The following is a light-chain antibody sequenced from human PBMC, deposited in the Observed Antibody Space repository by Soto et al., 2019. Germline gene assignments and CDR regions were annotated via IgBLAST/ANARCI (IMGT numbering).Light chain of an antibody. CDR3: CSYAGSSTFVSGV. CDR1: SSDVGSYNL. CDR2: EVS. Sequence: QSALTQPASVSGSPGQSITISCTGTSSDVGSYNLVSWYQQHPGKAPKLMIYEVSKRPSGVSNRFSGSKSGNTASLTISGLQAEDEADYYCCSYAGSSTFVSGVFGGGTKLTVL. J-gene: IGLJ3*02. V-gene: IGLV2-23*02.